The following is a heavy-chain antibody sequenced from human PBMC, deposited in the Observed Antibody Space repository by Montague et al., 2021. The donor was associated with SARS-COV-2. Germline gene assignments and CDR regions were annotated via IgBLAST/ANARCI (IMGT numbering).Heavy chain of an antibody. CDR1: GASVGSSD. CDR2: FYSVGST. V-gene: IGHV4-59*08. D-gene: IGHD3-10*01. Sequence: SETLSLTCTVSGASVGSSDWGWIRQSPGKGLEWIGYFYSVGSTDYNPSLKSRATISRDTSKNQFSLKVSSVTAADTAVYYCARREDYYGSGSYPNWGQGTLVTVSS. CDR3: ARREDYYGSGSYPN. J-gene: IGHJ4*02.